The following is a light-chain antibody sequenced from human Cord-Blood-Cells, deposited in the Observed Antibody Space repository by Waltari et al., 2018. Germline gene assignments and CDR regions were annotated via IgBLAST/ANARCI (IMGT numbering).Light chain of an antibody. Sequence: QSVLTQPPSVSGAPGHRVTISCPGSSPNIGAGYDVHWYQQLPGTAPKLLIYGNSNRPSGVPDRFSGSKSGTSASLAITGLQAEDEADYYCQSYDSSLSGWVFGGGTKLTVL. J-gene: IGLJ3*02. CDR1: SPNIGAGYD. CDR2: GNS. CDR3: QSYDSSLSGWV. V-gene: IGLV1-40*01.